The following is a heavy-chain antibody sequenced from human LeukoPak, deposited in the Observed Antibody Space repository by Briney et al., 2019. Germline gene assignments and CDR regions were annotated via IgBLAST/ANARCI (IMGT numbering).Heavy chain of an antibody. V-gene: IGHV3-48*01. CDR2: ISDSGSTM. D-gene: IGHD3-22*01. CDR3: ARVDAVVSSGYQRFFQH. J-gene: IGHJ1*01. CDR1: GFSFSDYS. Sequence: RGSLRLSCAAPGFSFSDYSMNWVRQGPGERPEWLSYISDSGSTMHYADSVRGRFTISRDNAKNSLYLQMNSLRAEDTAVYYCARVDAVVSSGYQRFFQHWGQGTLVTVSS.